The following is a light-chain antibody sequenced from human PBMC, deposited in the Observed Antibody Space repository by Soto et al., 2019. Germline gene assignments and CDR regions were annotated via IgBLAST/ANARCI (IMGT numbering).Light chain of an antibody. V-gene: IGLV1-44*01. Sequence: QSVLTQPPSASGTPGQRVTISCSGSSSNIGSNTVNWYQHLPGSAPKLLIYSSNQRPSGVPDRFSGSKSGTSASLAISGLQSEDEADYYCAAWDGSLDVVLFGGGTKLT. CDR2: SSN. CDR3: AAWDGSLDVVL. J-gene: IGLJ3*02. CDR1: SSNIGSNT.